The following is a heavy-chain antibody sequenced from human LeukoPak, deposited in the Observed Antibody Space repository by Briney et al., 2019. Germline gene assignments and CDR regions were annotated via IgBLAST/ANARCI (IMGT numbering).Heavy chain of an antibody. D-gene: IGHD3-22*01. Sequence: ASVKVSCKASGGTFRSYAISWVRQAPGQRLEWMGWINAGNGNTKYSQKFQGRVTITRDTSASTAYMELSSLRSEDTAVYYCARTKGSSGYAPLDYWGQGTLVTVP. J-gene: IGHJ4*02. V-gene: IGHV1-3*01. CDR2: INAGNGNT. CDR1: GGTFRSYA. CDR3: ARTKGSSGYAPLDY.